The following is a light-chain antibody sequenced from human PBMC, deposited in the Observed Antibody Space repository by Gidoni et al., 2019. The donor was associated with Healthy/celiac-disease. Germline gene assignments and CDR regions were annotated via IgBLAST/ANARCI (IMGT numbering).Light chain of an antibody. CDR2: LGS. Sequence: DIVLTQSPLSLPVTPGEPPSLSCRSSQSLLHSNGYNYQDWYLQKPGQSPQLLIYLGSNRASGVPDRFSGSGSGTDFTLKISRVEAEDVGVYYCMQALQTPLTFGGGTKVEIK. V-gene: IGKV2-28*01. CDR3: MQALQTPLT. J-gene: IGKJ4*01. CDR1: QSLLHSNGYNY.